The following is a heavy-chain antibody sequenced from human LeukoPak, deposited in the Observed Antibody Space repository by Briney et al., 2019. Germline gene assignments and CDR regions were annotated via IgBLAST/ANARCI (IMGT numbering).Heavy chain of an antibody. V-gene: IGHV3-30*03. Sequence: GSLRLSCAASGFTFSSYGMHWVRQAPGKGLEWVAVISYDGSNKYYADSVKGRFTISRDNSKNTLYLQMNSLRAEDTAVYYCARDYYDSSGIDDYWGQGTLVTVSS. CDR3: ARDYYDSSGIDDY. CDR1: GFTFSSYG. CDR2: ISYDGSNK. J-gene: IGHJ4*02. D-gene: IGHD3-22*01.